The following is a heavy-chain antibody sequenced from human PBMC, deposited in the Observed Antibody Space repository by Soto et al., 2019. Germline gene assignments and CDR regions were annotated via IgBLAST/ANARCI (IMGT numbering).Heavy chain of an antibody. CDR2: INAGNGNT. D-gene: IGHD3-3*01. J-gene: IGHJ4*02. CDR3: ARAHYDFWSGYYNPGAFDY. Sequence: ASVKVSCKASGYTLTSYAMHWVRQAPGQRLEWMGWINAGNGNTKYSQKFQGRVTITRDTSASTAYMELSSLRSEDTAVYYCARAHYDFWSGYYNPGAFDYWGQGTLVTVSS. CDR1: GYTLTSYA. V-gene: IGHV1-3*01.